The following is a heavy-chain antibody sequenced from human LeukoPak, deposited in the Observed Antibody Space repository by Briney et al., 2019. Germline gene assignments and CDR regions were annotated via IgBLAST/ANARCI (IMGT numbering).Heavy chain of an antibody. CDR1: GLTFNTYD. J-gene: IGHJ4*02. CDR3: TKDLMTGLSCGWYFGY. CDR2: SGGSDDST. Sequence: PGGSLRLSCAACGLTFNTYDMSWVRQAPGEGLEWVAVSGGSDDSTHYADSVEGGSTISRDYSNTSLYLKMNRMTSEHPAVYYCTKDLMTGLSCGWYFGYWGEGTLVTVS. V-gene: IGHV3-23*01. D-gene: IGHD6-19*01.